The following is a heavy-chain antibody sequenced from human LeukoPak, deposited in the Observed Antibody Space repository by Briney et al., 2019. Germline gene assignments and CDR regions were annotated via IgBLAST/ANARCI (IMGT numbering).Heavy chain of an antibody. J-gene: IGHJ6*02. CDR3: ARSGQLLWVGDARRPYYYAIDV. V-gene: IGHV5-51*01. CDR1: GYTFTNYW. Sequence: GESQKISCKGSGYTFTNYWIGWVLQMPGKGLEWMGIIYPGDSDTRYGPSFQGQVTISADKSISTAYLQWSSLGASDTAIYYCARSGQLLWVGDARRPYYYAIDVWGQGTTVTVSS. D-gene: IGHD3-10*01. CDR2: IYPGDSDT.